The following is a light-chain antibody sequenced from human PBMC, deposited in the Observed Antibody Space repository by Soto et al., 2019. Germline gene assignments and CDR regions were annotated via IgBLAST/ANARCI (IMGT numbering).Light chain of an antibody. CDR2: DVS. V-gene: IGLV2-14*01. CDR3: SSYTTSSTRV. Sequence: QSALTQPASVSGSPGQSITISCTGTSSDVGSYNYVSWYQQHPAKAPKLMIYDVSNRPSGVSNRFSGSKSGNTASLTISGFQSEDDADYYCSSYTTSSTRVFGGGTKVTVL. CDR1: SSDVGSYNY. J-gene: IGLJ3*02.